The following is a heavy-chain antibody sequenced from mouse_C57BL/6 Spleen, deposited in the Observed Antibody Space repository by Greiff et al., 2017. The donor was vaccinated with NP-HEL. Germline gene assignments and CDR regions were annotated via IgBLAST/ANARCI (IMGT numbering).Heavy chain of an antibody. CDR2: IYPGDGDT. D-gene: IGHD2-4*01. J-gene: IGHJ2*01. CDR3: ARSDYDYGGY. CDR1: GYAFSSSW. V-gene: IGHV1-82*01. Sequence: QVQLKQSGPELVKPGASVKISCKASGYAFSSSWMNWVKQRPGKGLEWIGRIYPGDGDTNYNGKFKGKATLTADKSSSTAYMQLSSLTSEDSAVYFCARSDYDYGGYWGQGTTLTVSS.